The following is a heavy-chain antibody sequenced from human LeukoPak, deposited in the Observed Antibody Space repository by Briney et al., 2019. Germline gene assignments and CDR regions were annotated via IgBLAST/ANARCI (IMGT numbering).Heavy chain of an antibody. J-gene: IGHJ4*02. Sequence: GGSLRLSCAASGFTFSSYEMNWVRQAPRKGLEWVSYISSSGSTIYYADSVKGRFTISRDNAKNSLYLQMNSLRAEDTAVYYCARGDSGSYYFDYWGQGTLVTVSS. D-gene: IGHD1-26*01. CDR1: GFTFSSYE. V-gene: IGHV3-48*03. CDR2: ISSSGSTI. CDR3: ARGDSGSYYFDY.